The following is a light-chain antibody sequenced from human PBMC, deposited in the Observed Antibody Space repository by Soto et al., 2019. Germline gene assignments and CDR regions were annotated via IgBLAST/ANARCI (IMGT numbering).Light chain of an antibody. CDR3: QQYGSSTWT. CDR2: GAS. V-gene: IGKV3-20*01. CDR1: QSVSSNY. Sequence: EIVLTQSPGTLSLSPGERATLSCRASQSVSSNYLAWYQQKPGQAPRLLIYGASSRATGIPDRFSASGSGTDFTLTISRLEPEDFAVYYCQQYGSSTWTFGQGTKVDI. J-gene: IGKJ1*01.